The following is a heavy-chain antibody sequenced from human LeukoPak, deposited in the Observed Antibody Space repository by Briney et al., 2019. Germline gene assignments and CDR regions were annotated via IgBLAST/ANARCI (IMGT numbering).Heavy chain of an antibody. D-gene: IGHD2-15*01. J-gene: IGHJ5*02. V-gene: IGHV3-7*03. Sequence: GGSLTLSCAASGFTLSKHWMTWVRQAPGKGLECVAIIKQDGSEKYYVNSVKGRFTISRDNAKNSLYLQMNSLRAEDTAVYYCAKDTLVVVAATPGPWGQGTLVTVSS. CDR1: GFTLSKHW. CDR3: AKDTLVVVAATPGP. CDR2: IKQDGSEK.